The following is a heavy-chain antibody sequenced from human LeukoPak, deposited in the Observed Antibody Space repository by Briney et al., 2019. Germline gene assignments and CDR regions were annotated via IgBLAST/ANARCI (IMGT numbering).Heavy chain of an antibody. CDR2: TYYKSKWYN. V-gene: IGHV6-1*01. D-gene: IGHD2-21*01. CDR1: GDSVSSNSAA. CDR3: ARGQLPYSSVSNYFFDC. Sequence: SQTLSLTCVISGDSVSSNSAAWNWIRQSPSRGLEWLGRTYYKSKWYNDYAISVKSRITINPDTSKNQFSLQLNSVTPEDTAVYYCARGQLPYSSVSNYFFDCWGQGTLVTVSS. J-gene: IGHJ4*02.